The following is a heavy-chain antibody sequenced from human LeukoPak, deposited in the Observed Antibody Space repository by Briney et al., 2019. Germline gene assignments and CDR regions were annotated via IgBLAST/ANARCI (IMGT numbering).Heavy chain of an antibody. J-gene: IGHJ4*02. CDR2: IYTSGST. CDR3: ARHHGYYDY. Sequence: SETLSLTCTVSGGSISGYYWSWIRQPPGKGLEWIGYIYTSGSTNYNPSLKSRVTISVDTSKNQFSLKLSSVTAADTAVYYCARHHGYYDYGGQETLVPSPQ. CDR1: GGSISGYY. V-gene: IGHV4-4*09.